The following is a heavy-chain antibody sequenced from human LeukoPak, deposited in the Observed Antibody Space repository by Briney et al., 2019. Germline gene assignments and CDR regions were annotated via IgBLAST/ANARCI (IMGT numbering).Heavy chain of an antibody. V-gene: IGHV4-59*01. Sequence: SETLSLTCTVSGGSISSYLWSWIRQPPGKGLEWIGYIYYSGSTNYNPSLKSRVTILVDTSKNQFSLKVSSVTAADTAVYYCARKYYAGAFDIWGQGTMVTVSS. D-gene: IGHD2-2*01. J-gene: IGHJ3*02. CDR1: GGSISSYL. CDR3: ARKYYAGAFDI. CDR2: IYYSGST.